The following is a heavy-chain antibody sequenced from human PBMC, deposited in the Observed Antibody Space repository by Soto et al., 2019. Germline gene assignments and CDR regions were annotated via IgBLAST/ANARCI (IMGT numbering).Heavy chain of an antibody. CDR3: VKGIRGEYYYYYNGVDV. Sequence: PGGSLRLSCSASGFTFNKYGMHWVRQAPGTGLEYVSGISDTGGSAFHADLVKGRFTISRDNSKGTLFLQMSSLRADDTAVYYCVKGIRGEYYYYYNGVDVWGQGTTVTVSS. CDR2: ISDTGGSA. D-gene: IGHD2-21*01. CDR1: GFTFNKYG. J-gene: IGHJ6*02. V-gene: IGHV3-64D*06.